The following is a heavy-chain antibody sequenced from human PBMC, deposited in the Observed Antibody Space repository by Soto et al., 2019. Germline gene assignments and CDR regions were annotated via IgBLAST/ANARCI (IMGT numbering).Heavy chain of an antibody. D-gene: IGHD3-22*01. Sequence: GASVKVSCKVSGYFLTALSIHWVRQAPGKGLEWMGGFDREDGETIYAQKFQGGVTMTEDTSTSTVYMELSSLRSEDTAVYYCARDRTDYYDSSGYRNWFDPWGQGTLVTVSS. CDR1: GYFLTALS. V-gene: IGHV1-24*01. CDR2: FDREDGET. CDR3: ARDRTDYYDSSGYRNWFDP. J-gene: IGHJ5*02.